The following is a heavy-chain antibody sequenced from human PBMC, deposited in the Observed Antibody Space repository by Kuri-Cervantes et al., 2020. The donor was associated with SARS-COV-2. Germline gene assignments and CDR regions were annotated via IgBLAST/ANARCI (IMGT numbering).Heavy chain of an antibody. Sequence: GGSLRLSCAASGFTFSSYAMSWVRQAPGKGLGWVASMSGSGSSTYYTDSVKGRFTISRDNSKYTQYLQMDSLRAEDTAVYYCSKSRTGVGDSTDYWGPGTLVTVSS. CDR1: GFTFSSYA. D-gene: IGHD1-26*01. J-gene: IGHJ4*02. CDR2: MSGSGSST. CDR3: SKSRTGVGDSTDY. V-gene: IGHV3-23*01.